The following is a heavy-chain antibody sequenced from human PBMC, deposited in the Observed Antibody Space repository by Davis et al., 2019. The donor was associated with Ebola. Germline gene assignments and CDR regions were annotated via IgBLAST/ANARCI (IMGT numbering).Heavy chain of an antibody. D-gene: IGHD3-9*01. CDR1: GYTFTSYD. CDR3: ARDDILTGHRDY. V-gene: IGHV1-18*01. Sequence: ASVKVSCKASGYTFTSYDISWVRQAPGQGLEWMGWISAYNGNTNYAQKLQGRVTMTTDTSTSTAYMELRSLRSDDTAVYYCARDDILTGHRDYWGQGTLVTVSS. J-gene: IGHJ4*02. CDR2: ISAYNGNT.